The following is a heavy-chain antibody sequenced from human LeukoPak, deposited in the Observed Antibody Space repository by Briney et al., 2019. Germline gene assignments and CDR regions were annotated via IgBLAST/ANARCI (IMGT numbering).Heavy chain of an antibody. CDR1: GYTFTGYY. CDR2: INPNSGGT. V-gene: IGHV1-2*02. Sequence: ASVRVSSKASGYTFTGYYMHWVRQAPGQGLEWMGWINPNSGGTNYAQKFQGRVTMTRDTSISTTYMELSRLRSDDTAVYYCARDSGYSRVGDYWGQGTLVTVSS. D-gene: IGHD6-13*01. J-gene: IGHJ4*02. CDR3: ARDSGYSRVGDY.